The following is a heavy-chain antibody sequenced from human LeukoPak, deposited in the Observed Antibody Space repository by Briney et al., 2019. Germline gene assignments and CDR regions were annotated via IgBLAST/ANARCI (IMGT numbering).Heavy chain of an antibody. V-gene: IGHV3-21*01. D-gene: IGHD6-13*01. CDR3: ARTGVSSSWYGDY. CDR2: ISSSSSYI. J-gene: IGHJ4*02. Sequence: GGSLRLSCAASGFTFSSYSMNWVRQAPGKGLEWVSSISSSSSYIYYADSVKGRFTISRGNAKNSLYLQMSSLRAEDTAVYYCARTGVSSSWYGDYWGQGTLVTVSS. CDR1: GFTFSSYS.